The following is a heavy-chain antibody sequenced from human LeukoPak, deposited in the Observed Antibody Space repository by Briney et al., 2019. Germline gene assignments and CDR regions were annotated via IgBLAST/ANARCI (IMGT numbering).Heavy chain of an antibody. D-gene: IGHD2-15*01. V-gene: IGHV3-74*01. J-gene: IGHJ4*02. CDR3: ATSARTYLGSSLDY. CDR1: GFTFSTYW. Sequence: GGSLRLSCAASGFTFSTYWMHWVRQDSGKGLVWVSRISSDASITSYADPVKGRFTISRDNAKNTLYLQMNSLRAEDTALYYCATSARTYLGSSLDYWGQGALVTVSS. CDR2: ISSDASIT.